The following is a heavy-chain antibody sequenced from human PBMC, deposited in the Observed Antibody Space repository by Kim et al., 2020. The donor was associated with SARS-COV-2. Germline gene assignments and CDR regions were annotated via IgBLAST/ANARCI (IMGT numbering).Heavy chain of an antibody. D-gene: IGHD3-10*01. J-gene: IGHJ6*02. Sequence: GGSLRLSCAASGFTFSSYAMHWVRQAPGKGLEWVAVISYDGSNKYYADSVKGRFTISRDNSKNTLYLQMNSLRAEDTAVYYCARDGYYGSGSLAFYYYYGMDVWGQGTTVTVSS. CDR3: ARDGYYGSGSLAFYYYYGMDV. CDR1: GFTFSSYA. CDR2: ISYDGSNK. V-gene: IGHV3-30*04.